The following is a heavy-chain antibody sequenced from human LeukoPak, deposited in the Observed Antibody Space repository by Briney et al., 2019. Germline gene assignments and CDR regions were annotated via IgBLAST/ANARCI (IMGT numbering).Heavy chain of an antibody. D-gene: IGHD2-15*01. CDR3: ARGSRCSGGSCYAYYYYYMDV. J-gene: IGHJ6*03. CDR1: GGSISSHY. Sequence: SETLSLTCTVSGGSISSHYRSWIRQPPGKGLEWIGYIYYSGSTSYNPSLKSRVTISVDTSKNQFSLKLSSVTAADTAVYYCARGSRCSGGSCYAYYYYYMDVWGKGTTVTVSS. V-gene: IGHV4-59*11. CDR2: IYYSGST.